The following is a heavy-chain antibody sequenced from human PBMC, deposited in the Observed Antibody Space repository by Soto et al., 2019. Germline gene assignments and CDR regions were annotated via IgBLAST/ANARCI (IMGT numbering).Heavy chain of an antibody. CDR2: IIPIFGTA. V-gene: IGHV1-69*06. CDR3: ASVAGHIVLMVYAIWQHNWYFDL. Sequence: QVQLVQSGAEVKKPGSSVKVSCKASGGTFSSYAISWVRQAPGQGLEWMGGIIPIFGTANYAQKFQGRVTITAHKSTSTAYMELSSLRSEDTAVYYCASVAGHIVLMVYAIWQHNWYFDLWGRGTLVTVSS. J-gene: IGHJ2*01. D-gene: IGHD2-8*01. CDR1: GGTFSSYA.